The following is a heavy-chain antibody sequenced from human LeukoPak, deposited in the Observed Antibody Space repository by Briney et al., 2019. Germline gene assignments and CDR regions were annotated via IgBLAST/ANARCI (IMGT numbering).Heavy chain of an antibody. D-gene: IGHD6-19*01. CDR1: GGSISSGSYY. CDR3: ARDQGASSNGWYSIAFDI. J-gene: IGHJ3*02. Sequence: SQTLSLTCTVSGGSISSGSYYWSWIRQPAGKGLEWIGRIYTSGGTNYNPSLKSRVTMSVDTSKNQFSLKLSSVTAADTAVYYCARDQGASSNGWYSIAFDIWGQGTMVTVSS. V-gene: IGHV4-61*02. CDR2: IYTSGGT.